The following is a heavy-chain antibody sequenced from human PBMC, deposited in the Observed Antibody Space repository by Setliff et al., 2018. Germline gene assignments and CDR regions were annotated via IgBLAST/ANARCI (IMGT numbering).Heavy chain of an antibody. J-gene: IGHJ4*02. D-gene: IGHD1-7*01. CDR1: GLTFIDYY. Sequence: GGSLRLSCAASGLTFIDYYWNWIRQTPRKGLEWISHIDPRGSPVDYVDSVKGRFTISRDNTKNLVYLQMDSLRADDTAVYYCTRSRGTTVYDYWGQGTLVTVSS. V-gene: IGHV3-11*01. CDR3: TRSRGTTVYDY. CDR2: IDPRGSPV.